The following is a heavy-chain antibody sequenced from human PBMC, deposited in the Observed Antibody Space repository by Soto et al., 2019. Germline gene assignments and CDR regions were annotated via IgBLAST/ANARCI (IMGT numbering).Heavy chain of an antibody. CDR3: VKDKVGIDADGMDWFDT. CDR1: GFTFSSYA. J-gene: IGHJ5*02. CDR2: ISSNGGST. Sequence: GGSLRLSCSASGFTFSSYAMHWVRQAPGKGLEYVSAISSNGGSTYYADSVKGRFTISRDNSKNTLYLQMSSLRAEDTAVYYCVKDKVGIDADGMDWFDTWGQGTLVTVSS. D-gene: IGHD6-13*01. V-gene: IGHV3-64D*06.